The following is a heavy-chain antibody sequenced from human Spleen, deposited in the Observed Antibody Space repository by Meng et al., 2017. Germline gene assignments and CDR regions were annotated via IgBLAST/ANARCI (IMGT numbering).Heavy chain of an antibody. D-gene: IGHD6-6*01. CDR2: IKEDGSER. J-gene: IGHJ4*02. CDR3: SMGWGSSRAFDF. Sequence: GGSLRLSCAASGFSFRNYCMSWVRQAPGKGLEWVAKIKEDGSERFYVGSVKGRFTISRDNAMNSLYLQMNSLRAEDTALYYCSMGWGSSRAFDFWGQGTLVTVSS. CDR1: GFSFRNYC. V-gene: IGHV3-7*01.